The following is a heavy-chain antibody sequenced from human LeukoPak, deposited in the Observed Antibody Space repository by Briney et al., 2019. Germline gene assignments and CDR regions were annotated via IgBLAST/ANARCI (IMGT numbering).Heavy chain of an antibody. CDR2: INWNSRST. CDR1: GFTFDDYG. J-gene: IGHJ4*02. V-gene: IGHV3-20*04. CDR3: ARGGITIFGGIIYQDY. D-gene: IGHD3-3*01. Sequence: GGSLRLSCAASGFTFDDYGMSWVRQAPGKGLEWVSGINWNSRSTGYADSVKGRFTISRDNAKNSLYLQMNSLRAEDTAFYYCARGGITIFGGIIYQDYWGQGTLVTVSS.